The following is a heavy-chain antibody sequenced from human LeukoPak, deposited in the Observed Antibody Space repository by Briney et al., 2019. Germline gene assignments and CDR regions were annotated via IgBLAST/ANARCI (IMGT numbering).Heavy chain of an antibody. CDR2: ISGYNGNT. CDR3: ATEEYSSSIGTFDI. D-gene: IGHD6-6*01. CDR1: GGTFSSYA. J-gene: IGHJ3*02. V-gene: IGHV1-18*01. Sequence: GASVKVSCKASGGTFSSYAISWVRQAPGQGLEWMGWISGYNGNTNYAKKFQGRVTMTTDTSTSTAHMELRSLRSDDTAVYYCATEEYSSSIGTFDIWGQGTMVTVSS.